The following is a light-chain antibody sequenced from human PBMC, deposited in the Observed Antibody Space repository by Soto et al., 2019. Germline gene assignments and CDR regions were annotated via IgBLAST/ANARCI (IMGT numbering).Light chain of an antibody. CDR3: RQYGSSPLT. CDR1: QSVSNSY. Sequence: EIVLTQSPGTLSLSPGERATLSCGASQSVSNSYLVWYQQKPGQAPRLLIYGASSRATGIPDRFSGGGSGTDFTLTISTLEPEDFAVYYCRQYGSSPLTFGGGTKVDIK. CDR2: GAS. V-gene: IGKV3-20*01. J-gene: IGKJ4*01.